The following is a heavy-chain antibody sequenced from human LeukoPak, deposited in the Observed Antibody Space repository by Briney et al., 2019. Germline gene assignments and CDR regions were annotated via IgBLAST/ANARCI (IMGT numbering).Heavy chain of an antibody. CDR2: IYYSGST. Sequence: SETLSLTCTVSGGSISSYYWSWIRQPAGKGLEWIGSIYYSGSTYYNPSLKSRVTISVDTSKNQFSLKLSSVTAADTAVYYCAKVTIFGVVIGFDPWGQGTLVTVSS. V-gene: IGHV4-59*05. D-gene: IGHD3-3*01. CDR3: AKVTIFGVVIGFDP. J-gene: IGHJ5*02. CDR1: GGSISSYY.